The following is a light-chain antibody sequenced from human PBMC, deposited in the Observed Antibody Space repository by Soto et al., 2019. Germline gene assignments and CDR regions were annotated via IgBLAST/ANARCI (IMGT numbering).Light chain of an antibody. CDR1: QGISNY. CDR2: AES. J-gene: IGKJ5*01. Sequence: DLQMTQSPSAMSASVGDRVTITCRASQGISNYLAWFQQKPGKVPKRLIYAESHLQSGVPSRFSGNGSEIEFTLTISILQPEDFGTYYCLQHNSYPSITFGRGTRLEIK. V-gene: IGKV1-17*03. CDR3: LQHNSYPSIT.